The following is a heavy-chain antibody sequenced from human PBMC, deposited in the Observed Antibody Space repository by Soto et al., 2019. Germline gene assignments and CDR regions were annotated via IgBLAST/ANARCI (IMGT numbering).Heavy chain of an antibody. CDR3: ARVIANYDSSGYSLPDAFDI. V-gene: IGHV3-33*01. CDR1: GFTFSSYG. CDR2: IWYDGSNK. Sequence: PGGPLRLSCAASGFTFSSYGMHWVRQAPGKGLEWVAVIWYDGSNKYYADSVKGRFTISRDNSKNTLYLQMNSLRAEDTAVYYCARVIANYDSSGYSLPDAFDIWGQGTMVTVSS. J-gene: IGHJ3*02. D-gene: IGHD3-22*01.